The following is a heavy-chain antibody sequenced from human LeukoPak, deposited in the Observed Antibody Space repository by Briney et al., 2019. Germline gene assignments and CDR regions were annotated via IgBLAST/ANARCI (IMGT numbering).Heavy chain of an antibody. D-gene: IGHD6-19*01. CDR2: IYYSGGT. Sequence: SETLSLTCTVSGASMSSHYWSWSRQPPGKGLEWIGYIYYSGGTNYNSSLKSRVTISLDTSKNQFSLKLSSVTAADTAVYYCARGSYSSYDYWGQGTLVTVSS. J-gene: IGHJ4*02. CDR1: GASMSSHY. CDR3: ARGSYSSYDY. V-gene: IGHV4-59*08.